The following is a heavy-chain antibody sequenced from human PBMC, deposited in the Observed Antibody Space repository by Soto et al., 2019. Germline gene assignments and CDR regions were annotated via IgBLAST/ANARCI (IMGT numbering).Heavy chain of an antibody. V-gene: IGHV3-43*01. D-gene: IGHD4-17*01. Sequence: EVQLVESGGVVVQPGGSLRLSCAASGFTFDDYTMHWVRQAPGKGLEWVSLIFWDGSNTHYADSVKGRFTISRDNRKNSLYLQMDRLRTEDTALYYCAKDSAYGGNSGPFDYWGQGTLVTVSS. CDR3: AKDSAYGGNSGPFDY. J-gene: IGHJ4*02. CDR1: GFTFDDYT. CDR2: IFWDGSNT.